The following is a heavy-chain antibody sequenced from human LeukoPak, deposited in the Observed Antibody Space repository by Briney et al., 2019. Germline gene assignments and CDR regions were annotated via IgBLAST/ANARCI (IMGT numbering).Heavy chain of an antibody. D-gene: IGHD1-26*01. CDR2: INPNSGGT. V-gene: IGHV1-2*02. Sequence: GASVKVSCKASGYTFTGYYMHWVRQAPGQGLEWMGWINPNSGGTNYAQKFQGRVTMTRDTSISTAYMELSRLRPDDTAVYYCARDLGGSYYEYYFDYWGQGTLVTGSS. J-gene: IGHJ4*02. CDR1: GYTFTGYY. CDR3: ARDLGGSYYEYYFDY.